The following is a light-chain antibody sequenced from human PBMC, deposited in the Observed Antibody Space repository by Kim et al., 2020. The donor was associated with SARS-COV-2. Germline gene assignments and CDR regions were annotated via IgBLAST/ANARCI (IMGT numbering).Light chain of an antibody. V-gene: IGLV3-19*01. CDR1: SLRSYY. CDR3: NSRDSSGNHLV. J-gene: IGLJ3*02. Sequence: ALGQTVRNTCQGDSLRSYYASWYQQKPGQAPVLVIYGKNNRPSGIPDRFSGSSSGNTASLTITGVQAEDEADYYCNSRDSSGNHLVFGGGTQLTVL. CDR2: GKN.